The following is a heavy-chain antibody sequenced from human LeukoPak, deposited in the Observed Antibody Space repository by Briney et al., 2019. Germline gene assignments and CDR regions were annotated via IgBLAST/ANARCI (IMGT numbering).Heavy chain of an antibody. D-gene: IGHD2-15*01. J-gene: IGHJ4*02. CDR2: VSLDGSTT. V-gene: IGHV3-74*01. CDR1: GFTLSSYW. CDR3: ARGPGYCSGGSCIYFDY. Sequence: GGSLRLSCAASGFTLSSYWMYWVRQAPGKGLVWVSLVSLDGSTTTYADSVKGRFTISRDNAKNTLFLQMNSLKAEDTAVYYCARGPGYCSGGSCIYFDYWGQGTLVTVSS.